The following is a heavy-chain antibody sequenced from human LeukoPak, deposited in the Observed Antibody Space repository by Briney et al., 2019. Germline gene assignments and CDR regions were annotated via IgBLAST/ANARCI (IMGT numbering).Heavy chain of an antibody. D-gene: IGHD1-1*01. CDR1: GYSFTGYN. Sequence: ASLKVSCKPSGYSFTGYNVHSGRPAPGQGLEWLGWINPNSGDTLYPQKFQGRVTLTRDTSISTAYMDLNRLTSDDTAVYYCVRDVHNWNDDYWGQGTLVTVSS. J-gene: IGHJ4*02. CDR2: INPNSGDT. CDR3: VRDVHNWNDDY. V-gene: IGHV1-2*02.